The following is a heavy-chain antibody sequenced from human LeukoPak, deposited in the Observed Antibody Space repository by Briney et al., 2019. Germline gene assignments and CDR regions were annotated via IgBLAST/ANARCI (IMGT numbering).Heavy chain of an antibody. CDR2: INEDGSEK. CDR3: LSGPEH. V-gene: IGHV3-7*01. Sequence: GGSLRLSCAAAGFIFRNYWMGWDRQAPGKGLEWVANINEDGSEKYYVDSVKGRFTISRDNAKNSLYLQMNILRAEDTAVFYCLSGPEHCGQGTLVTVSS. D-gene: IGHD1-14*01. CDR1: GFIFRNYW. J-gene: IGHJ4*02.